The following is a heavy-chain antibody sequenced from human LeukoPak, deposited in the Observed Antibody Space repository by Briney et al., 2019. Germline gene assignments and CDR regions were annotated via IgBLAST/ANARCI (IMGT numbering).Heavy chain of an antibody. CDR2: IYYSGST. CDR3: ARTIVAKSWFDP. J-gene: IGHJ5*02. D-gene: IGHD3-22*01. V-gene: IGHV4-39*01. Sequence: PSETLSLTCTVSGGSISSSSYYWGWIRQPPGKGLEWIGSIYYSGSTYYNPSLKSRVTISVDTSKNQFSLKLSSVTAADTAVYYCARTIVAKSWFDPWGQGTLVTVSS. CDR1: GGSISSSSYY.